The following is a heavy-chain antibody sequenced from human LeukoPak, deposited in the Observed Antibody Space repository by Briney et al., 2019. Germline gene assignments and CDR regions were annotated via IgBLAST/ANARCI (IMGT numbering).Heavy chain of an antibody. CDR2: MNGNGGST. J-gene: IGHJ4*02. CDR3: AKEDCSGGRGYSLDY. V-gene: IGHV3-20*04. D-gene: IGHD2-15*01. CDR1: GFTFDDYG. Sequence: GGSLRLSCAASGFTFDDYGMTWVRQTPGKGLEWVSTMNGNGGSTAYADSVKGRFTISRDNAKNSLYLQMNSLRAEDAAVHYCAKEDCSGGRGYSLDYWGQGTLVTVSS.